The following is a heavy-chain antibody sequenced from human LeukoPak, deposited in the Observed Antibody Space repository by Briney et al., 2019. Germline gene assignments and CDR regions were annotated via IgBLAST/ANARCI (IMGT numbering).Heavy chain of an antibody. Sequence: GGSLRLSCAASGFTFSSYAMHWVRQAPGKGLEWVAVISYDGSNKYYADSVKGRFTISRDNSKNTLYLQMNSLRAEDTAVYYCARQPTIRGYFDYWGQGTLVTVSS. V-gene: IGHV3-30-3*01. CDR1: GFTFSSYA. CDR3: ARQPTIRGYFDY. J-gene: IGHJ4*02. CDR2: ISYDGSNK. D-gene: IGHD1-26*01.